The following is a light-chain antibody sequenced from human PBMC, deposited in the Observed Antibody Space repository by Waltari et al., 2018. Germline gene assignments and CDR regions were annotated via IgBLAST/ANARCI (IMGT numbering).Light chain of an antibody. CDR2: EGS. Sequence: QSALTQPAPVSGSPGQSITIPRTGTSRDVGSYNLVPWYQQHPGKAPKLMIYEGSKRPSGVSNRFSGSKSGNTASLTISGLQAEDEADYYCCSYVGSSTPDWVFGGGTKLTVL. J-gene: IGLJ3*02. CDR1: SRDVGSYNL. V-gene: IGLV2-23*01. CDR3: CSYVGSSTPDWV.